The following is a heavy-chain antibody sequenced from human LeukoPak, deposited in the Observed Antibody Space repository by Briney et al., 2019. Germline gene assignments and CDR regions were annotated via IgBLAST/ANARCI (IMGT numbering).Heavy chain of an antibody. CDR1: GVTFSSYD. Sequence: GGSLRLSCAASGVTFSSYDMNWVRQTPGKGLEWVSGISCSSGNTYYADPVKGRFTISRDNSKNTLYLQMNSLRAEDTAVSDRAKDPRPVYNSLYAFDIWGQGTMVTVSS. CDR2: ISCSSGNT. V-gene: IGHV3-23*01. J-gene: IGHJ3*02. CDR3: AKDPRPVYNSLYAFDI. D-gene: IGHD1-1*01.